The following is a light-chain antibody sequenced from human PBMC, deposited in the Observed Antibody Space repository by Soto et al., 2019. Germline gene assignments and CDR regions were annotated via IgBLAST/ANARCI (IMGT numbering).Light chain of an antibody. CDR1: QSVSSF. J-gene: IGKJ1*01. CDR3: QQYNNWPPWT. CDR2: GAS. V-gene: IGKV3-15*01. Sequence: EIVLTQSPATLSLTPGERAALSCRASQSVSSFLAWYQQKPGQAPRLLIYGASTRATGIPVRFSGSGSGTEFTLTITSLQSEDFAVYYCQQYNNWPPWTFGQGTKVDIK.